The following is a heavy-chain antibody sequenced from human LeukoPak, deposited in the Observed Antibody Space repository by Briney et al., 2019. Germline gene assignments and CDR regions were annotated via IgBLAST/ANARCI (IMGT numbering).Heavy chain of an antibody. J-gene: IGHJ4*02. CDR3: ARDRASGMDF. CDR1: GGSVNSGAYY. CDR2: MFLTGST. D-gene: IGHD3-10*01. V-gene: IGHV4-31*03. Sequence: SETLSLTCSVSGGSVNSGAYYWSWIRQFPGRGLEWIGRMFLTGSTDYNPSLKSRLAISIDTSRDQFSLELSAVSAADTATYYCARDRASGMDFWGRGILVTVSS.